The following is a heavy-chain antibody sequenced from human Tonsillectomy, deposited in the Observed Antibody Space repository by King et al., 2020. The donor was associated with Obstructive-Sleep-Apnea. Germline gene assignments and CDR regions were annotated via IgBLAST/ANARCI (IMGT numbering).Heavy chain of an antibody. D-gene: IGHD3-16*01. CDR3: ARDLHSDGYGLFDY. V-gene: IGHV4-59*01. CDR1: GGSISSYY. Sequence: QLQESGPGLVKPSETLSLTCTVSGGSISSYYWSWIRQPPGKGLEWIGYIYDSGSTNYNPSLKSRVTISLDTSKNQFSLKLSSVTAADTAVYYCARDLHSDGYGLFDYWGQGTLVTVSS. CDR2: IYDSGST. J-gene: IGHJ4*02.